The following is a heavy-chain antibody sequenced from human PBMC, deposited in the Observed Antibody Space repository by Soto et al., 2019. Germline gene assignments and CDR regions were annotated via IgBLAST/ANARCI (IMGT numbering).Heavy chain of an antibody. CDR1: GFTFSSYA. V-gene: IGHV3-30-3*01. J-gene: IGHJ6*02. D-gene: IGHD3-3*01. CDR3: ARDEIRFSWAYGMDV. CDR2: ISYDGSNK. Sequence: QVQLVESGGGVVQPGRSLRLSCAAAGFTFSSYAMLWVRQAPGKGLEWVAVISYDGSNKYYADSVKGRFTISRDNSKNTLYLQMNSLRAEDTAVYYCARDEIRFSWAYGMDVWGQGTTVTVSS.